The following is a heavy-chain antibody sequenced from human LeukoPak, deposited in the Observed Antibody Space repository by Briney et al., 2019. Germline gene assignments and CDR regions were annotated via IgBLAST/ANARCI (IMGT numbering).Heavy chain of an antibody. J-gene: IGHJ4*02. CDR2: IIPIFGTA. D-gene: IGHD1-26*01. CDR3: ASGYSGSYYTPRHGFDY. CDR1: GYTFTSYG. Sequence: SVKVSCKASGYTFTSYGISWVRQAPGQGLEWMGGIIPIFGTANYAQKFQGRVTITADESTSTAYMELSSLRSEDTAVYYCASGYSGSYYTPRHGFDYWGQGTLVTVSS. V-gene: IGHV1-69*13.